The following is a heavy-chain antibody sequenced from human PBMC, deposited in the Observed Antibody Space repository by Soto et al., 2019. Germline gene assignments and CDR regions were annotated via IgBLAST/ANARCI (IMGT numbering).Heavy chain of an antibody. D-gene: IGHD2-15*01. CDR2: ISSSGTGI. CDR3: ARAYSDAFDI. CDR1: GFTFRYYY. Sequence: PGGSLRLSCTASGFTFRYYYMTWIRQAPGKGLEWVSYISSSGTGIYYPDSVKGRFTISRDNAKNSLYLQMNSLRAEDTAVYYCARAYSDAFDIWGQGTMVTVSS. J-gene: IGHJ3*02. V-gene: IGHV3-11*01.